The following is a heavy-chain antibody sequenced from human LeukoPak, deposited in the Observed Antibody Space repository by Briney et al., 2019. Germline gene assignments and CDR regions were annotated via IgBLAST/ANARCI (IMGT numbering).Heavy chain of an antibody. V-gene: IGHV3-74*01. Sequence: GGSLRLSCAASGLTFSNYAMHWVRQAPGKGLEWVSRICPDGSVVNHADSVKGRFTTSRDNAKNTVFLQMNSLRVDDTAVYYCVRDLREADHWGLGTLVTVSS. CDR2: ICPDGSVV. CDR1: GLTFSNYA. CDR3: VRDLREADH. J-gene: IGHJ4*02. D-gene: IGHD3-10*01.